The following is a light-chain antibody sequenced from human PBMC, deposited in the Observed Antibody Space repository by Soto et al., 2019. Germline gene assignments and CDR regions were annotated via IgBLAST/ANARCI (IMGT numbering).Light chain of an antibody. V-gene: IGKV1-5*01. CDR1: ENINSY. CDR3: QQYNSYLFT. Sequence: DIQMTQSPSTLSASVGDRVTITCRASENINSYLAWYQQKPGKTPKLLIYHDSTLESGVPARFSGSGSGTEFTLTITRLQPDDFATYFCQQYNSYLFTFGPGTKVDIK. CDR2: HDS. J-gene: IGKJ3*01.